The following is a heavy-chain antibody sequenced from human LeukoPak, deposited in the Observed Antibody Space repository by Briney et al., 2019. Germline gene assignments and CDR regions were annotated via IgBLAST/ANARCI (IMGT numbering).Heavy chain of an antibody. CDR2: ISHDGNKE. D-gene: IGHD3-16*01. CDR1: GFTFSIFG. Sequence: GGSLRLSCAASGFTFSIFGIRWVRQAPGKGLERGAAISHDGNKEYYTESVKGRFTVSRDNSNNMIYLQINSLRGEGSAGYYCAKITNVDDFWGQGTLVTVSS. CDR3: AKITNVDDF. J-gene: IGHJ4*02. V-gene: IGHV3-30*18.